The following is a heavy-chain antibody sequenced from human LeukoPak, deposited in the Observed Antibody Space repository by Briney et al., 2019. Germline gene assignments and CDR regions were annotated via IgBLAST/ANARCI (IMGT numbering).Heavy chain of an antibody. V-gene: IGHV3-23*01. CDR1: GFTFSSYA. CDR3: AKDIAAAGRAEYFQH. Sequence: GGSLRLSCAASGFTFSSYAMSWVRQAPGKGLEGVSAMSGTGGYTYYADSVKGRFTISRDSSKNTLYLQMNSLRAEDTAVYYCAKDIAAAGRAEYFQHWGQGTLVTVSS. J-gene: IGHJ1*01. CDR2: MSGTGGYT. D-gene: IGHD6-13*01.